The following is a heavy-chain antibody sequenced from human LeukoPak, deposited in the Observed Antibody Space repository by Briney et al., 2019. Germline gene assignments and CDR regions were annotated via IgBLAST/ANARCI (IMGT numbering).Heavy chain of an antibody. J-gene: IGHJ6*03. CDR2: ISYDGSNK. CDR3: ARDRRPGGSYYVSIYYYYYMDV. D-gene: IGHD1-26*01. V-gene: IGHV3-30-3*01. CDR1: GFTFSSYA. Sequence: PGGSLRLSCAASGFTFSSYAMHWVRQAPGKGLEWVAVISYDGSNKYYADSVKGRFTISRDNSKNTLYLQMNSLRAEDTAVYYCARDRRPGGSYYVSIYYYYYMDVWGKGTTVTVSS.